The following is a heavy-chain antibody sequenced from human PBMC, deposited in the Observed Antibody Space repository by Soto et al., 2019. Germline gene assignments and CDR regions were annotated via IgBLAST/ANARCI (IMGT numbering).Heavy chain of an antibody. V-gene: IGHV3-15*07. J-gene: IGHJ6*02. CDR3: TTGRSSSFQDYYYGMDV. Sequence: GGSLRLSCAASGFTFSNAWMNWVRQAPGKGLEWVGRIKSKTDGGTTDYAAPVKGRFTISRDDSKNTLYLQMNSLKTEDTAVYYCTTGRSSSFQDYYYGMDVWGQGTTVTVSS. CDR1: GFTFSNAW. D-gene: IGHD6-13*01. CDR2: IKSKTDGGTT.